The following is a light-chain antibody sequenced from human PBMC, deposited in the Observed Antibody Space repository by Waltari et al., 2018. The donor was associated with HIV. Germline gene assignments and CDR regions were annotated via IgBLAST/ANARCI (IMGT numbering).Light chain of an antibody. J-gene: IGLJ2*01. CDR3: AAWDDSLKGPI. Sequence: QSVLTQPPSASGTPRQRVTIPCSGSSSNIGTNTVNWYQQLPGTAPKLLIYSYNLRPSGVPDRFSGSKSGTSASLAISGLQSEDEADYYCAAWDDSLKGPIFGGGTKVTVL. CDR2: SYN. V-gene: IGLV1-44*01. CDR1: SSNIGTNT.